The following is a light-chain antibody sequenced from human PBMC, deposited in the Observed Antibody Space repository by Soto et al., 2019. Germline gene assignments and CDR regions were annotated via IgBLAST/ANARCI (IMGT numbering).Light chain of an antibody. J-gene: IGKJ1*01. Sequence: DIQMTQSPSTLSASVGDRVTITCRASQSCGTSLAWYQKRPGKAPNLLIYKSSNLEGGVPQRFSGSGSGTEFTLTISSVQADGLATYYDKEYNNYWTFGQGTKVEIK. V-gene: IGKV1-5*03. CDR1: QSCGTS. CDR3: KEYNNYWT. CDR2: KSS.